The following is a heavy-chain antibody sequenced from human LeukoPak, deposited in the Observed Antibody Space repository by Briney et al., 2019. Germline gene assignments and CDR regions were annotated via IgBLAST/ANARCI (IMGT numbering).Heavy chain of an antibody. D-gene: IGHD1-26*01. Sequence: PGGSLRLSCTTSGFIFYDYGMHWVRRAPGKGLECVASVRHDGVDKYYSESVKGRFTISKDNTKNTVFLYMNSLRPEDTAVYYCVRWSGTYPLYYLDYWGRGTPVTVSS. CDR2: VRHDGVDK. CDR3: VRWSGTYPLYYLDY. CDR1: GFIFYDYG. V-gene: IGHV3-30*02. J-gene: IGHJ4*02.